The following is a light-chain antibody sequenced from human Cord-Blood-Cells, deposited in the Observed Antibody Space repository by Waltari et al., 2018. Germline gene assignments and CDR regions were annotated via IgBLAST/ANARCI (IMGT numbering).Light chain of an antibody. V-gene: IGLV2-23*02. Sequence: QSALTQPASVSGSPGQSITISCTGTSSDVGSYHLVSWYQQHPGKAPKLMIYEVSKRPSGVSNRFSVSKSGNTASLTISGLQAEDEADYYCCSYAGSSTVVFGGGTKLTVL. J-gene: IGLJ2*01. CDR3: CSYAGSSTVV. CDR1: SSDVGSYHL. CDR2: EVS.